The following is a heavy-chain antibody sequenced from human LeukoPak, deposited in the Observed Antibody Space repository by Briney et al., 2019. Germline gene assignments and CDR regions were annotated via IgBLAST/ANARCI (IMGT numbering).Heavy chain of an antibody. D-gene: IGHD5-18*01. Sequence: GGSLRLXCAASGFTFSGYAMGWVRQAPGKGLEWVSAITASGGNTYYADSVKGRFTISRDNSKNTLYLQVNSLRAEDTAVYYCAKGNGYSYGRYYFDYWGQGTLVTVSS. J-gene: IGHJ4*02. CDR1: GFTFSGYA. CDR2: ITASGGNT. CDR3: AKGNGYSYGRYYFDY. V-gene: IGHV3-23*01.